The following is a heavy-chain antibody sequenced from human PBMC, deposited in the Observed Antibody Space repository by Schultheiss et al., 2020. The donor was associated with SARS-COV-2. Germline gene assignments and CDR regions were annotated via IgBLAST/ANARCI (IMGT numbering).Heavy chain of an antibody. D-gene: IGHD2-15*01. CDR2: IIPIFGTA. V-gene: IGHV1-69*13. CDR3: ARCLLPMYSLDY. Sequence: SVKVSCKASGGTFSSYAISWVRQAPGQGLEWMGGIIPIFGTANYAQKFQGRVTITADESTSTAYMELSSLRSEDTAVYYCARCLLPMYSLDYWGLGTLVTVSS. CDR1: GGTFSSYA. J-gene: IGHJ4*02.